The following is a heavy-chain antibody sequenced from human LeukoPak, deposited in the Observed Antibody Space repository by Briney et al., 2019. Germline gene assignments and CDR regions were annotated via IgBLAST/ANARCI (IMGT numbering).Heavy chain of an antibody. D-gene: IGHD2-21*02. J-gene: IGHJ4*02. V-gene: IGHV1-58*01. CDR3: AALYCGGDCYLVGGFDY. CDR1: GFTFTSSA. Sequence: GTSVKVSCKASGFTFTSSAVQWVRQARGQRLEWIGGIVVGSGNTNYAQKFQERVTITRDMSTSTAYMELSSLRSEDTAVYYCAALYCGGDCYLVGGFDYWGQGTLVTVSS. CDR2: IVVGSGNT.